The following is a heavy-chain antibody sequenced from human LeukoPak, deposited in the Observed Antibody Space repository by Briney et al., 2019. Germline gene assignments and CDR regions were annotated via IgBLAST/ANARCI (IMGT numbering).Heavy chain of an antibody. CDR3: ARRERLRSTPDY. Sequence: GESLKISCKGSGSSFSNYWIGWVRQMPGKGLEWMGFILPTDSDTIYSPSFQGQVTISAVKSISTASLQWGSLRASDTAMYYCARRERLRSTPDYWGQGTLVTVNS. J-gene: IGHJ4*02. CDR1: GSSFSNYW. D-gene: IGHD3-16*01. V-gene: IGHV5-51*01. CDR2: ILPTDSDT.